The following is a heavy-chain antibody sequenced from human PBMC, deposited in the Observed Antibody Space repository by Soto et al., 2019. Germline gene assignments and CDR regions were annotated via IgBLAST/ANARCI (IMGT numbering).Heavy chain of an antibody. J-gene: IGHJ6*02. CDR3: VKDMGYCSGGSCYWSYGMDV. CDR1: GFTFSSYA. D-gene: IGHD2-15*01. V-gene: IGHV3-64D*06. CDR2: ISSNGGST. Sequence: GGSLRLSCSASGFTFSSYAMHWVRQAPGKGLEYVSAISSNGGSTYYADSVKGRFTISRDNSKNTLYLQMSSLRAEDTAVYYCVKDMGYCSGGSCYWSYGMDVWGRGTLVTVS.